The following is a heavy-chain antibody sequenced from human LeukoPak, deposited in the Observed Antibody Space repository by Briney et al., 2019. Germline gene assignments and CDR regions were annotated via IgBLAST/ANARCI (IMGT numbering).Heavy chain of an antibody. J-gene: IGHJ4*02. CDR3: ARGSYYDGQLGY. CDR1: GGSINSYY. D-gene: IGHD3-22*01. V-gene: IGHV4-59*01. CDR2: IYYSGST. Sequence: SETLSLTCTVSGGSINSYYWSWIRQPPGKGLEWIGYIYYSGSTNYNSSLKSRVTISVDTSKNQFSLNLSPVTAADTAMYYCARGSYYDGQLGYWGQGTLVTVSS.